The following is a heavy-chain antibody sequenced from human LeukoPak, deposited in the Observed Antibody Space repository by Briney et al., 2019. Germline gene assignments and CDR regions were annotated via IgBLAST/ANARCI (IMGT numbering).Heavy chain of an antibody. CDR3: ARDGYYDSSGYNHYGMDV. Sequence: ASVKVSCKTSGYTFISYGISWVRQAPGQGLEWMGWISAYDGNTNYAQKLQGRVTMTTDTSTSTAYMELRSLRPDDTAVYYCARDGYYDSSGYNHYGMDVWGQGTTVTVSS. V-gene: IGHV1-18*01. D-gene: IGHD3-22*01. J-gene: IGHJ6*02. CDR1: GYTFISYG. CDR2: ISAYDGNT.